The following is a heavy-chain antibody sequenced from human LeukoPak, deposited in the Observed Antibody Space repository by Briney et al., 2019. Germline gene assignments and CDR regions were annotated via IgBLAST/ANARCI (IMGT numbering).Heavy chain of an antibody. CDR1: GFTFSSYE. J-gene: IGHJ4*02. CDR3: ARDNYDSSGYYFD. Sequence: PGGSLRLSCAASGFTFSSYEMNWVRQATGKGLEWVSYISSSGSTTHYADSVKGRFTISRDNAKKSLYLQMNSLRAEDTAVYYCARDNYDSSGYYFDWGQGTLVTVSS. D-gene: IGHD3-22*01. CDR2: ISSSGSTT. V-gene: IGHV3-48*03.